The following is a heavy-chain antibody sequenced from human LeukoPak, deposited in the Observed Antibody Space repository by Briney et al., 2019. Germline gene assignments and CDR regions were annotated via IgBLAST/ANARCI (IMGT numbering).Heavy chain of an antibody. Sequence: SETLSLTCTVSGGSISSSSYYWARIRQPPGKGLEWIGYIYYSGSTNYNPSLKSRVTLSVDTSQNQFSLKLSSVTAADTAVYYCARGGYSYGFDNFDFWGQGTLVTVSS. CDR2: IYYSGST. D-gene: IGHD5-18*01. CDR3: ARGGYSYGFDNFDF. V-gene: IGHV4-61*05. J-gene: IGHJ4*02. CDR1: GGSISSSSYY.